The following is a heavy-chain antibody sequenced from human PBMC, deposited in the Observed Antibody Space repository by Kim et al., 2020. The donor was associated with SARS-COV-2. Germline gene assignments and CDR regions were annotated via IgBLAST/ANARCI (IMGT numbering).Heavy chain of an antibody. D-gene: IGHD2-15*01. Sequence: GGSLRLSCAASGFTFSSYEMNWVRQAPGKGLEWVSYISSSGSTIYYADSVKGRFTISRDNAKNSLYLQMNSLRAEDTAVYYCARDGAADYYYYYGMDVWGQGTTVTVSS. CDR3: ARDGAADYYYYYGMDV. J-gene: IGHJ6*02. CDR1: GFTFSSYE. V-gene: IGHV3-48*03. CDR2: ISSSGSTI.